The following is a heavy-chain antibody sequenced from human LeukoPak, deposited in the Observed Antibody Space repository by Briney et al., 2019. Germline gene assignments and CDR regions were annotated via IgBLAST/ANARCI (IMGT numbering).Heavy chain of an antibody. J-gene: IGHJ4*02. CDR1: GFPFSSYS. D-gene: IGHD6-13*01. V-gene: IGHV3-48*01. Sequence: GGSLRLSCAASGFPFSSYSMNWVRQAPGKGLEWISYISSTSSTIYYGDSVKGRFTISRDNAKNSLYLQMNSLRAEDTAVYYCARQMTGYSSSALDYWGQGTLVTVSS. CDR2: ISSTSSTI. CDR3: ARQMTGYSSSALDY.